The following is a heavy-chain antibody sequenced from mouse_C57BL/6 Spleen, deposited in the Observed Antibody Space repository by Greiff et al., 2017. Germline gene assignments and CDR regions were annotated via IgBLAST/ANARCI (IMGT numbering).Heavy chain of an antibody. D-gene: IGHD2-3*01. CDR2: IDPETGGT. J-gene: IGHJ2*01. V-gene: IGHV1-15*01. CDR1: GYTFTDYE. CDR3: TRSDGYYGYYFDY. Sequence: QVQLQQSGAELVRPGASVTLSCKASGYTFTDYEMHWVKQTPVHGLEWIGAIDPETGGTAYNQKFKGKDILTADKSSSTAYMELRSLTSEDSAVYYCTRSDGYYGYYFDYWGQGTTLTVSS.